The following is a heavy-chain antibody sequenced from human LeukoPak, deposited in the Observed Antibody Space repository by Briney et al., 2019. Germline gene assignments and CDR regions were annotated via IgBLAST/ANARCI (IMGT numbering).Heavy chain of an antibody. D-gene: IGHD1-26*01. J-gene: IGHJ4*02. CDR1: GGTFSSYA. Sequence: ASVKVSCKASGGTFSSYAISWVRQAPGQGLEWMGRIIPILGIANYAQKFQGRVTITADKSTSTAYMELSSLRSEDTAVYYCAESGSYXXXFDYWGQGTLVTVSS. CDR3: AESGSYXXXFDY. V-gene: IGHV1-69*04. CDR2: IIPILGIA.